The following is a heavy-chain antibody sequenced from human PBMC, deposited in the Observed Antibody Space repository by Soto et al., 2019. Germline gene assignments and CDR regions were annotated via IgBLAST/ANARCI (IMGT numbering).Heavy chain of an antibody. D-gene: IGHD6-13*01. J-gene: IGHJ4*02. CDR2: INHSGFT. V-gene: IGHV4-34*01. CDR3: ARLPFSTSSWSNPRYFDS. Sequence: QVQLQQWGAGLLKPSETLSLTCAVSGGSFSGYYWSWIRQTPGKGLEWIGEINHSGFTDYNPSLTSRVTISVDTSKKHFSLTLTSVTAADTAVYYCARLPFSTSSWSNPRYFDSWGQGTLVTVSS. CDR1: GGSFSGYY.